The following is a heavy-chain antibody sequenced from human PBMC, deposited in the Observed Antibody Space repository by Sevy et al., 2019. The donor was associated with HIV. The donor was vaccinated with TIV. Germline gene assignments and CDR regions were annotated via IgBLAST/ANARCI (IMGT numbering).Heavy chain of an antibody. CDR1: GFTFYDYS. Sequence: GGSLRLSCAASGFTFYDYSMSWIRQAPGKGLEWVATLSFGCGKINYADSVKGRFTISRDNSKNSFYLQMDNLRVEDTALYYCAREGCSRPHDYWGQGTRVTVSS. D-gene: IGHD2-2*01. V-gene: IGHV3-23*01. CDR3: AREGCSRPHDY. CDR2: LSFGCGKI. J-gene: IGHJ4*02.